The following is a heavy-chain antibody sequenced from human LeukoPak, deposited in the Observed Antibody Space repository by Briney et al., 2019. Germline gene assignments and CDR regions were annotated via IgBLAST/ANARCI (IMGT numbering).Heavy chain of an antibody. D-gene: IGHD2-21*01. CDR2: IIPIFGTA. CDR1: GGTFSSYA. J-gene: IGHJ5*02. CDR3: ARQTHCGGDCYSHWFDP. Sequence: SVKVSCKASGGTFSSYAISWVRQAPGQGLEWMGGIIPIFGTANYAQKFQGRVTITADEPTSTAYMELSSLRSEDTAVYYCARQTHCGGDCYSHWFDPWGQGTLVTVSS. V-gene: IGHV1-69*13.